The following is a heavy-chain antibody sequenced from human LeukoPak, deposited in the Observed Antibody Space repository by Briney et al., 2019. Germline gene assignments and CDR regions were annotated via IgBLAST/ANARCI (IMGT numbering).Heavy chain of an antibody. CDR1: GGSFSGFY. CDR3: ARLAPYYYGSGSYYNWLDY. CDR2: INHSGST. V-gene: IGHV4-34*01. Sequence: SETLSLTCAVYGGSFSGFYWSWIRQPPGKGLEWIGEINHSGSTNYNPSLKSRVTISVDTSKNQFSLKLSSVTAADTAVYYCARLAPYYYGSGSYYNWLDYWGQGTLVTVSS. D-gene: IGHD3-10*01. J-gene: IGHJ4*02.